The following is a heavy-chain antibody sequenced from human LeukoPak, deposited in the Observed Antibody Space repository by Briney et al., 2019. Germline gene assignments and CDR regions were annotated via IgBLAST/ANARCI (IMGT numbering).Heavy chain of an antibody. CDR1: GGTISSSSYC. CDR3: ARALSGTYGLFQH. D-gene: IGHD1-26*01. J-gene: IGHJ1*01. CDR2: IYYSGST. Sequence: SETLSLTCTVSGGTISSSSYCWGWIRRPPGKGLEWIGNIYYSGSTYYNPSLKSRVTISVDTSKNQFSLNLNTVTAADTAMYYCARALSGTYGLFQHWGQGTLVTVSS. V-gene: IGHV4-39*07.